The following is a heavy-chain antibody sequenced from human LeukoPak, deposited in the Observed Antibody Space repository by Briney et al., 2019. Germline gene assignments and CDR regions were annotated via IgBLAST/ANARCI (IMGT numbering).Heavy chain of an antibody. CDR1: EFTFSSYS. J-gene: IGHJ4*02. CDR3: ATLSVVVVPAELN. D-gene: IGHD2-15*01. V-gene: IGHV3-21*04. CDR2: ISTHSNYI. Sequence: GGSLRLSCAASEFTFSSYSMNGVRQAPGKGLEWVSSISTHSNYIYYADSVKGRFTISRDNAKNSLYLQMNSLRAEDTAVYYCATLSVVVVPAELNWGQGTLVTVSS.